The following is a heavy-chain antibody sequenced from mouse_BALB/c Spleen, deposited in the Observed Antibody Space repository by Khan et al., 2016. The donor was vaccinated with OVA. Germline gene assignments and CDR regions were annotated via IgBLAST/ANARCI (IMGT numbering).Heavy chain of an antibody. D-gene: IGHD3-1*01. CDR1: GYTFSMYW. CDR2: ILPGSGNT. Sequence: QVQLQQSGAELMKPGASVTISCKATGYTFSMYWIEWVKQRPGHGLEWIGDILPGSGNTNNNEKFKGKATFTAHTSSNTAYMELSSLTSEDSAVYYCARGGYNPAMDYGGQGTSVTVSS. CDR3: ARGGYNPAMDY. V-gene: IGHV1-9*01. J-gene: IGHJ4*01.